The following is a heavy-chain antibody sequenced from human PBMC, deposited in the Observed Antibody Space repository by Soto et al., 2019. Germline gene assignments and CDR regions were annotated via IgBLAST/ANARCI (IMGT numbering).Heavy chain of an antibody. CDR2: ISSSSSYI. V-gene: IGHV3-21*01. Sequence: GGSLRLSCAASGFTFSSYSMNWVRQAPGKGLEWVSSISSSSSYIYYADSVKGRFTISRDNAKNSLYLQMNSLRAEDTAVYYCARAAIDYGDYFDYWGQGPLVTVSS. CDR3: ARAAIDYGDYFDY. CDR1: GFTFSSYS. D-gene: IGHD4-17*01. J-gene: IGHJ4*02.